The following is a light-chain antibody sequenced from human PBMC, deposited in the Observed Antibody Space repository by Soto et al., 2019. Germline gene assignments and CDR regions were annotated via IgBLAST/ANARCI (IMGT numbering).Light chain of an antibody. CDR2: EVS. CDR1: SSDVGGYNY. Sequence: QSALTQPASVSGSPGQSITISCTGTSSDVGGYNYVSWYQQHPGKAPKLMIYEVSNRPSGVSNRFSGSKSGNTASLTISGLQAEDEADYYCSSYTSGSTWVFGGGTQGTVL. CDR3: SSYTSGSTWV. J-gene: IGLJ3*02. V-gene: IGLV2-14*01.